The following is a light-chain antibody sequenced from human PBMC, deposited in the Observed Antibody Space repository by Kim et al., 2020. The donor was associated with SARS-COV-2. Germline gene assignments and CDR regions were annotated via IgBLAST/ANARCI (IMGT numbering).Light chain of an antibody. J-gene: IGLJ3*02. CDR3: QVWDSSSDHWV. CDR2: YDS. Sequence: SYELTQPPSVSVAPGKTARITCGGNNIGSKSVHWYQQKPGQAPVLVIYYDSDRPSVIPERFSVSNSGNTATLTISMVEAGDEADFYRQVWDSSSDHWVFG. V-gene: IGLV3-21*04. CDR1: NIGSKS.